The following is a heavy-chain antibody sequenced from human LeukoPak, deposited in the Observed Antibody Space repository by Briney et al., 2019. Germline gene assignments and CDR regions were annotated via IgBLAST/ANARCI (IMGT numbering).Heavy chain of an antibody. D-gene: IGHD3-3*01. V-gene: IGHV1-69*13. CDR3: ARAQMTIFESASYYYYYMDV. J-gene: IGHJ6*03. Sequence: SVKVSCKASGGTFSNYALSWVRQAPGQGLEWMGGIIPFFGTVNFVQKFQGRVTITADESMSTAYMELTSLTSEDTAVYYCARAQMTIFESASYYYYYMDVWGKGTTVTVSS. CDR2: IIPFFGTV. CDR1: GGTFSNYA.